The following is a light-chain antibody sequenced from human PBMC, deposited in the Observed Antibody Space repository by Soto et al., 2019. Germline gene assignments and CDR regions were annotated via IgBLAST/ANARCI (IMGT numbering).Light chain of an antibody. CDR2: EVS. Sequence: QSSLTQPASVSGSPGQSIAISCTGSSSDVGIYNYVSCYQQHPGKVPKLIIYEVSNRPLGVSNRFSGSKSGNTASLTISGLQAEDEADYYCSSYTTSSTRVFGTGTKVTVL. J-gene: IGLJ1*01. CDR1: SSDVGIYNY. V-gene: IGLV2-14*01. CDR3: SSYTTSSTRV.